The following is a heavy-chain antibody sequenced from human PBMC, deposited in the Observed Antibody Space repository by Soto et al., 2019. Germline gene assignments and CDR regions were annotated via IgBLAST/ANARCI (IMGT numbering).Heavy chain of an antibody. V-gene: IGHV3-48*02. CDR2: INRNSDTI. Sequence: EVQLVESGGGLIQPGGSLRVSCAASGFPFRTYAMNWVRQAPGKGLEWVSYINRNSDTIYYADSVKGRFTISRDNAKNSLYLQMNSLRDGDTAVYYCVRDRGYTGYDLEYWGQGTLVTVSS. J-gene: IGHJ4*02. CDR1: GFPFRTYA. CDR3: VRDRGYTGYDLEY. D-gene: IGHD5-12*01.